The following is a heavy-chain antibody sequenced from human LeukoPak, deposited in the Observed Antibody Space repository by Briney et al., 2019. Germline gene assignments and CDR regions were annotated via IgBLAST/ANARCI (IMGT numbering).Heavy chain of an antibody. V-gene: IGHV1-18*01. CDR1: GYTFASYG. CDR2: ISANDGNT. J-gene: IGHJ4*02. CDR3: ARGLPGGFVGFSSSWYPLDY. Sequence: ASVKVSCKASGYTFASYGISWVRQAPGQGLEWMGWISANDGNTDYPQKLQGRVTMTTDTSTSTAYMELRSLRSGDTAVYYCARGLPGGFVGFSSSWYPLDYWGQGTLVTVSS. D-gene: IGHD6-13*01.